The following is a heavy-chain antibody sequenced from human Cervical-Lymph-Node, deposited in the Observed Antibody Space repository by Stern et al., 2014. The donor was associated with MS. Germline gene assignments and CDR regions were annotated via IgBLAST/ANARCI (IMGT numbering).Heavy chain of an antibody. CDR3: ARHRYSRSPGEFDP. CDR1: GGTFTSYS. J-gene: IGHJ5*02. Sequence: VQLVESGAEVKKPGSSVKVSCQASGGTFTSYSISWVRQSPGHGLDCMGMISPMVAIPNYAQKFQGRVRIIADESTSTVSMELSSLRSEDTAVYYCARHRYSRSPGEFDPWGQGTLVTVSS. V-gene: IGHV1-69*02. D-gene: IGHD6-6*01. CDR2: ISPMVAIP.